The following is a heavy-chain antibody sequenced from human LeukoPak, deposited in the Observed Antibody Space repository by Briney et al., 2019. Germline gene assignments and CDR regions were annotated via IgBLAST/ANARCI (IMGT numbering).Heavy chain of an antibody. V-gene: IGHV3-66*04. CDR1: GFTVSSNY. CDR2: IYSGGST. CDR3: ATLRDIVATISPASPNWFDP. J-gene: IGHJ5*02. Sequence: GGSLRLSCAASGFTVSSNYMSWVRQAPGKGLEWVSVIYSGGSTYYADSVKGRFTISRDNSKNTLYLQMNSLRAEDTAVYYCATLRDIVATISPASPNWFDPWGQGTLVTVSS. D-gene: IGHD5-12*01.